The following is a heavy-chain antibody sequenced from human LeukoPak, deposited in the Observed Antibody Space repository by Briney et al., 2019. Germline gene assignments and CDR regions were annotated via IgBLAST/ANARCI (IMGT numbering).Heavy chain of an antibody. CDR1: GFTVSSNY. CDR2: IYSGGST. V-gene: IGHV3-66*01. J-gene: IGHJ6*02. CDR3: ARDQRYCSGGSCYSGLNYGMDV. Sequence: PGGSLRLSCAASGFTVSSNYMSWVRQAPGKGLEWVSVIYSGGSTYYADSVKGRFTISRDNSKNTLYLQMNSLRAEDTAVYYCARDQRYCSGGSCYSGLNYGMDVWGQGTTVTVSS. D-gene: IGHD2-15*01.